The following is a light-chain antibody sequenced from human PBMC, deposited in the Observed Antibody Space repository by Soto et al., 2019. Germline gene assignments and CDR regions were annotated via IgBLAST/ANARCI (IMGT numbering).Light chain of an antibody. Sequence: DIQMTQSPSSVSASVGDRVTITCRSSEDISTWLAWYQRKPGKAPKLLIYAASSLQSGVPSRFSGSGSGTDFTLTISSLQPEDFATYYCQHADSFPLITFGQGTRL. J-gene: IGKJ5*01. V-gene: IGKV1-12*01. CDR2: AAS. CDR1: EDISTW. CDR3: QHADSFPLIT.